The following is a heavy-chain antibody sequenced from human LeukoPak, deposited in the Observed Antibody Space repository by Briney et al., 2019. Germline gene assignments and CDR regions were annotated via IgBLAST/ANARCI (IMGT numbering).Heavy chain of an antibody. V-gene: IGHV3-23*01. CDR2: ITGSGGST. Sequence: GGSLRLSCAASGFTFSNYAVNWVRQAPGKGLEWVSTITGSGGSTFYADSVKGWFTISRDNSMDTLYLQMSSLRAEDTAVYYCAKDRGRYYDSSGYYWGYYFDSWGQGILVTVST. J-gene: IGHJ4*02. CDR3: AKDRGRYYDSSGYYWGYYFDS. CDR1: GFTFSNYA. D-gene: IGHD3-22*01.